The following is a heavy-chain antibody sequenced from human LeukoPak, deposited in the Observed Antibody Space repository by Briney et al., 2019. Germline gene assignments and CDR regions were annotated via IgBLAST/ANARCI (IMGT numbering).Heavy chain of an antibody. J-gene: IGHJ4*02. CDR1: GYTFTSYY. CDR3: ARERIVAGTGTFDS. Sequence: GASVKVSCKASGYTFTSYYMHWVRQAPGQGLEWMGIINPSGGSTSYAQKFQGRVTMTRDTSTSTAYMELRSLRSDDTAVYYCARERIVAGTGTFDSWGQGTLVTVSS. CDR2: INPSGGST. D-gene: IGHD6-19*01. V-gene: IGHV1-46*01.